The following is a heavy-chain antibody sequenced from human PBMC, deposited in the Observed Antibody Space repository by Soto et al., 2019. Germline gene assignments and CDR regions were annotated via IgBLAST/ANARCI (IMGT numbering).Heavy chain of an antibody. Sequence: QVQLVQSGGEVKKPGASVKVSCKTSGYSFTTYGISWVRQAPGQGLEWMGWISAYNGNTNYAQKLQDRVTMTTDTSTSTAYMEMRSLRSDATAEYCCAGEGPAPYYCCGMDVWGQGRTVTVSS. CDR3: AGEGPAPYYCCGMDV. CDR2: ISAYNGNT. V-gene: IGHV1-18*01. J-gene: IGHJ6*02. CDR1: GYSFTTYG.